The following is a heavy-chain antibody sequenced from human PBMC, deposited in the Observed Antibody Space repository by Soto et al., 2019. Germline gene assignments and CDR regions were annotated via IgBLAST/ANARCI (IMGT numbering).Heavy chain of an antibody. CDR2: IIPIFGTA. CDR3: AREVITGTIDAYYYYYYGMDV. Sequence: QVQLVQSGAEVKKPGSSVKVSCKASGGTFSSYAISWVRQAPGQGLEWMGGIIPIFGTANYAQKLQGRVTITADESTSTAYMELSSLRSEDTAVYYCAREVITGTIDAYYYYYYGMDVWGQGTTVTVSS. CDR1: GGTFSSYA. V-gene: IGHV1-69*01. D-gene: IGHD1-7*01. J-gene: IGHJ6*02.